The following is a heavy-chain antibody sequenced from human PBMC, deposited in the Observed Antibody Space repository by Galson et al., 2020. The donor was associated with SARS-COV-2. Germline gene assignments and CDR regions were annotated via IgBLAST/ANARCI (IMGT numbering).Heavy chain of an antibody. D-gene: IGHD4-17*01. J-gene: IGHJ6*03. CDR1: GDSVSSNSAA. CDR2: TYYRSKWYN. CDR3: ARDYGDYGPSRRETDYYYYYYMDV. Sequence: SQTLSLTCAISGDSVSSNSAAWNWIRQSPSRGLEWLGRTYYRSKWYNDYAVSVKSRITINPDTSKNQFSLQLNSVTPEDTAVYYCARDYGDYGPSRRETDYYYYYYMDVWGKGTTVTVSS. V-gene: IGHV6-1*01.